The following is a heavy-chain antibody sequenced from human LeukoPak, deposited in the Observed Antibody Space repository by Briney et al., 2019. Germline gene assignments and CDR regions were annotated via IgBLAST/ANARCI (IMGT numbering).Heavy chain of an antibody. Sequence: PGGSLRLSCAASGFTFRSYSMNWVRQAPGKGLEWVSFISGMSSTIYYADSVKGRFTISRDNAKNSVYLQMNSLRDEDTAVYYCASDVAYKFDYWGQGTLVTLSS. CDR2: ISGMSSTI. V-gene: IGHV3-48*02. D-gene: IGHD5-24*01. CDR3: ASDVAYKFDY. CDR1: GFTFRSYS. J-gene: IGHJ4*02.